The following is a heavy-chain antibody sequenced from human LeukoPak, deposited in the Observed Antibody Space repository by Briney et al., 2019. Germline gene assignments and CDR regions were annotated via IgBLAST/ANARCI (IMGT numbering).Heavy chain of an antibody. CDR1: GFTFSYYG. Sequence: GGSLRLSCVASGFTFSYYGMHWVRQAPGKGLEWVALISYDGTNEYYADSVEGRFTISRDNSENSLYLQMDSLTAEDTAVYYCPRKGSQWDFLVDYWGQGTRVAVSP. V-gene: IGHV3-30*03. CDR3: PRKGSQWDFLVDY. J-gene: IGHJ4*02. D-gene: IGHD2/OR15-2a*01. CDR2: ISYDGTNE.